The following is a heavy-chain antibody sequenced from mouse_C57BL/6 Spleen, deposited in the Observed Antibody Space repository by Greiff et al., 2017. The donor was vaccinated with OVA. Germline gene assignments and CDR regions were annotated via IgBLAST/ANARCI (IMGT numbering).Heavy chain of an antibody. D-gene: IGHD3-3*01. CDR3: AGWGRGYAMDY. J-gene: IGHJ4*01. CDR1: GYTFTDYY. CDR2: IYPGSGNT. V-gene: IGHV1-76*01. Sequence: VQLQQSGAELVRPGASVKLSCKASGYTFTDYYINWVKQRPGQGLEWIARIYPGSGNTYYNEKFKGKATLTAEKSSSTAYMQLSSLTSEDSAVYFGAGWGRGYAMDYWGQGTSVTVSS.